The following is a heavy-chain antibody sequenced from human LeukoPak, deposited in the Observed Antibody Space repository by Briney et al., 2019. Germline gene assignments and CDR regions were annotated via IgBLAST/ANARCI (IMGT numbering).Heavy chain of an antibody. D-gene: IGHD4-17*01. Sequence: GASVTVSCKASGYTFTGYYMHWVRQAPGQGLEWMGWINPNSGGTNYAQKFQGRVTMTRDTSISTAYMELSRLRSDDTAVYYCARSTVTTDYYGMDVWGQGTTVTVSS. J-gene: IGHJ6*02. V-gene: IGHV1-2*02. CDR1: GYTFTGYY. CDR3: ARSTVTTDYYGMDV. CDR2: INPNSGGT.